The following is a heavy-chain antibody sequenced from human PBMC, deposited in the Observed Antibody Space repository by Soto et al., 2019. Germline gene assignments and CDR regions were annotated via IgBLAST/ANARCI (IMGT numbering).Heavy chain of an antibody. V-gene: IGHV4-59*01. J-gene: IGHJ4*01. Sequence: SETLSLTCTVSGGSISTYYWSWIRQPPGQGLEWIGYIYYSGNTNYNPSLKSRVTISVDTSKNQFSLKLSSVTAADTAVYYCARWLGSSGYYYGVYYFDYWGQEPWSPSPQ. D-gene: IGHD3-22*01. CDR1: GGSISTYY. CDR3: ARWLGSSGYYYGVYYFDY. CDR2: IYYSGNT.